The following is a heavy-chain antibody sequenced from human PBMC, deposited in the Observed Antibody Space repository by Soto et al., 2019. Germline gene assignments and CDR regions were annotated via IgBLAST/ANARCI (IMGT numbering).Heavy chain of an antibody. Sequence: SGKVSWKASGGAFSSYAIRWVRQAPGQGLEWMGGIIPIFGTANYAQKFQGRVTITADESTSTAYMELSSLRSEDTAVYYCARGQFGELSNYYYGMDVWGQGTTVTVSS. CDR1: GGAFSSYA. J-gene: IGHJ6*02. CDR2: IIPIFGTA. CDR3: ARGQFGELSNYYYGMDV. D-gene: IGHD3-10*01. V-gene: IGHV1-69*13.